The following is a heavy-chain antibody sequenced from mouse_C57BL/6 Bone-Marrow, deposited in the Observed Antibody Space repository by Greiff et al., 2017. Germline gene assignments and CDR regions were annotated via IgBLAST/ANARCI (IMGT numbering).Heavy chain of an antibody. D-gene: IGHD4-1*01. CDR3: TELASHFDY. CDR2: IYPGNSDT. J-gene: IGHJ2*01. Sequence: VQLQQSGTVLARPGASVKMSCKTSGYTFTSYWMHWVKQRPGQGLEWIGAIYPGNSDTSYNQKFKGKAKLTAVTSASTAYMELSSLTNDDSAVYYCTELASHFDYWGQGTTLTVSS. CDR1: GYTFTSYW. V-gene: IGHV1-5*01.